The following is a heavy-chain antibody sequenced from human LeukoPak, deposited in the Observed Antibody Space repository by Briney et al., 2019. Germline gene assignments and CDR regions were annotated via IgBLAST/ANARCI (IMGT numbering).Heavy chain of an antibody. J-gene: IGHJ5*02. CDR2: MNPNSGNT. Sequence: ASVKVSCKASGYTFTSYDINWVRQATGQGLEWMGWMNPNSGNTGYAQKFQGRVTMTRNTYISTAYMELSSLRSEDTAVYYCARGRVVRYSSSYPYGNWFDPWGQGTLVTVSS. CDR1: GYTFTSYD. V-gene: IGHV1-8*01. D-gene: IGHD6-13*01. CDR3: ARGRVVRYSSSYPYGNWFDP.